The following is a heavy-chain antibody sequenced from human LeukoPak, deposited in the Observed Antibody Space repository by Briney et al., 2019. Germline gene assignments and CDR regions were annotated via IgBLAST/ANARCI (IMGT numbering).Heavy chain of an antibody. J-gene: IGHJ4*02. Sequence: GGSLRLSCAASGFTFKSYWMYWVRQAPGKGLVWVSRINTDGSTTTYADSVKGRFTISRDNANNMVYLQMNSLRAEDTAVYYCARYRMVSYYFDNWGQGSLVTASS. CDR2: INTDGSTT. V-gene: IGHV3-74*01. D-gene: IGHD2-21*01. CDR3: ARYRMVSYYFDN. CDR1: GFTFKSYW.